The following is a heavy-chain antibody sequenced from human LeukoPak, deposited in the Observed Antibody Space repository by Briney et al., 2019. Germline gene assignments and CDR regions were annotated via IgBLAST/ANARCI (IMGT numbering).Heavy chain of an antibody. CDR2: IIPIFGTA. CDR1: GGTFSSYA. V-gene: IGHV1-69*13. D-gene: IGHD3-22*01. CDR3: ARGSPYYYDSSGYYFPPYYFDY. Sequence: SVKVSCKASGGTFSSYAISWVRQAPGQGLEWMGGIIPIFGTANYAQKFQGRVTITADESTSTACMELSSLRSEDTAVYYCARGSPYYYDSSGYYFPPYYFDYWGQGTLVTVSS. J-gene: IGHJ4*02.